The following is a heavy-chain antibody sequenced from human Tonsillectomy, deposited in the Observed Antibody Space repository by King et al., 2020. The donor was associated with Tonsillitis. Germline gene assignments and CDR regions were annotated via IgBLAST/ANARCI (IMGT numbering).Heavy chain of an antibody. J-gene: IGHJ6*02. D-gene: IGHD3-3*01. CDR1: QFTFSSYA. CDR2: IGYDGSSK. CDR3: AKDFGRSGPPTHV. V-gene: IGHV3-30*02. Sequence: QLVQSGGGVVQPGGSLRLSCAASQFTFSSYAMHWVRQAPGKGLEWVAYIGYDGSSKNYPDSLKGRFTVSRDNSKNTLYLQMNSLRPDDTAVYYCAKDFGRSGPPTHVGGQGTPATV.